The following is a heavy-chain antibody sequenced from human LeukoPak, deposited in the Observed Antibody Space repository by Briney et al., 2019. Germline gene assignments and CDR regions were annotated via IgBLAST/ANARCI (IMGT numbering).Heavy chain of an antibody. CDR2: IYTSGRT. CDR3: ARDHVRSSASYFDY. CDR1: GGSISRGGYY. V-gene: IGHV4-61*02. J-gene: IGHJ4*02. Sequence: SETLSLLCTVSGGSISRGGYYGRWIRQPAGKGLEWFGRIYTSGRTNYNPSLKSRVTISVDTSKNQFSLKLSSVAASDTAAYYCARDHVRSSASYFDYWGQGILVTVSS. D-gene: IGHD2-2*01.